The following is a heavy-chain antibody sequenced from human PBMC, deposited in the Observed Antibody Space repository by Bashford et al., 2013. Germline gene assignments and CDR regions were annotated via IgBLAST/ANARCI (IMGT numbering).Heavy chain of an antibody. D-gene: IGHD3-10*01. J-gene: IGHJ4*02. CDR3: ARDRSSGSYFDY. V-gene: IGHV4-61*02. Sequence: SETLSLTCNVSGGSISGVGDYWTWIRQPAGKGLEWIGRIYTSGSTNYNPSLKSRVTMSVDTSKNQFSLKLSSVTAADTAVYYCARDRSSGSYFDYCGQGTLVTVSS. CDR2: IYTSGST. CDR1: GGSISGVGDY.